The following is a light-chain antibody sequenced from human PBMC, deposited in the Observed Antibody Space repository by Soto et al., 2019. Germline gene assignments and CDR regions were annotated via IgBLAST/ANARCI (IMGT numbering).Light chain of an antibody. V-gene: IGLV1-44*01. J-gene: IGLJ2*01. CDR1: SSNIGTNT. CDR2: SND. Sequence: QSVLTQPPSASATPGQRVTISCSGSSSNIGTNTVNWYQQLPGSAPKLLIYSNDQRPSGVPDRFSASKSGTSASLAISGLQSEDEANYYCAAWDDSLSGYVVFGGGTQLTVL. CDR3: AAWDDSLSGYVV.